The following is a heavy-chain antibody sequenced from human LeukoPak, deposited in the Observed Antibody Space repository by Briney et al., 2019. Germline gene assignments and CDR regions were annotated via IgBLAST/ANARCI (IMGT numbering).Heavy chain of an antibody. CDR3: AKSGTPDSLDMFFDS. D-gene: IGHD2-2*03. CDR2: IRNSGRDT. V-gene: IGHV3-23*01. Sequence: GGSLRPSCVVSGVTFRSYAMSWVRQVPGKGLEWVSSIRNSGRDTYYADSVKGRFTISRDNSKDTLFLQMHSLRGEDAALYYCAKSGTPDSLDMFFDSWGPGTLVTVSS. J-gene: IGHJ4*02. CDR1: GVTFRSYA.